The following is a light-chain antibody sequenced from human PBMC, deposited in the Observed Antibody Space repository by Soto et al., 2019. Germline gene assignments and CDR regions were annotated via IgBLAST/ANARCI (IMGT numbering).Light chain of an antibody. CDR2: EVN. V-gene: IGLV2-14*02. Sequence: QSALTQPASVSGSPGQSITISCTGTSSDVGSYNLVSWYQQHPGKAPKLMIYEVNKRPSGVPDRFSGSKSGNTASLTVSGLQAEDEADYYCNSYAGTSNVFGTGTKLTVL. CDR1: SSDVGSYNL. J-gene: IGLJ1*01. CDR3: NSYAGTSNV.